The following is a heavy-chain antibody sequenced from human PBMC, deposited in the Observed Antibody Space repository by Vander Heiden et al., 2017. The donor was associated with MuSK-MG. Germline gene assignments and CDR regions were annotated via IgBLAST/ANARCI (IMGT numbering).Heavy chain of an antibody. Sequence: EVQLVESGGGLVQPGRSLRLSCAASGFTFDDYAMHWVRQAPGKGLEWVSGISWNSGSIGYADSVKGRFTISRDNAKNSLYLQMNSLRAEDTALYYCAKGSKVGATTDAFDIWGQGTMGNVAS. D-gene: IGHD1-26*01. V-gene: IGHV3-9*01. CDR3: AKGSKVGATTDAFDI. CDR1: GFTFDDYA. J-gene: IGHJ3*02. CDR2: ISWNSGSI.